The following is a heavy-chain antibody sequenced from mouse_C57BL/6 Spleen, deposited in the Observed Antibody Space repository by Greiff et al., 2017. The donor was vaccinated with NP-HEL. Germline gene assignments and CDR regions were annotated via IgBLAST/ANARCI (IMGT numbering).Heavy chain of an antibody. CDR3: ARMSHYYSPWYFDV. J-gene: IGHJ1*03. D-gene: IGHD2-12*01. V-gene: IGHV1-42*01. CDR2: INPSTGGT. Sequence: VQLQQSGPELVKPGASVKISCKASGYSFTGYYMNWVKQSPEKSLEWIGEINPSTGGTTYNQKFKAKATLTVDKSSSTAYMQLKSLTSEDSAVYYCARMSHYYSPWYFDVWGTGTTVTVSS. CDR1: GYSFTGYY.